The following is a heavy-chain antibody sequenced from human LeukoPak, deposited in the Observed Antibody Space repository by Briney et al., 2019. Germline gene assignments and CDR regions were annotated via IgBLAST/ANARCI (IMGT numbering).Heavy chain of an antibody. V-gene: IGHV4-34*01. CDR2: INHSGST. D-gene: IGHD5-18*01. CDR1: GGSFSGYY. CDR3: ARAKDTAMPYYYYMDV. J-gene: IGHJ6*03. Sequence: SETLSLTCAVYGGSFSGYYWSWIRQPPGKGLEWIGEINHSGSTNYNPSLKSRVTISVDTSKNQFSLKLSSVTAADTAVYYCARAKDTAMPYYYYMDVWGKGTTVTVSS.